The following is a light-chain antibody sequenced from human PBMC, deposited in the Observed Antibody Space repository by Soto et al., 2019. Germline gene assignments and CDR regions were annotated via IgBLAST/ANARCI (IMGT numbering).Light chain of an antibody. V-gene: IGLV2-14*01. J-gene: IGLJ2*01. Sequence: QSALTQPASVSGSPGQSITISCTGTSSDVGGYNYVSWYQQHPGKAPKLMIYEVSNRPSGVSNRFSGSKSGNTASLTISGLQAEDEAGYYCSSYTTSSTRDVVFGGGTKVTVL. CDR1: SSDVGGYNY. CDR3: SSYTTSSTRDVV. CDR2: EVS.